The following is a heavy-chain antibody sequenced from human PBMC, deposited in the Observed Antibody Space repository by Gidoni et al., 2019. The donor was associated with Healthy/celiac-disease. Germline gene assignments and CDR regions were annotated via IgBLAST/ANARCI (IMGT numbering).Heavy chain of an antibody. Sequence: QVQLQESGPGLVKPSGTLSLTCAVSGGSIRSSNWWSWVRQPPGKGLEWIGEIYHSGSTNYNPSLKSRVTISVDKSKNQFSLKLSSVTAADTAVYYCAKYCSGGSCYSFDAFDIWGQGTMVTVSS. V-gene: IGHV4-4*02. CDR1: GGSIRSSNW. J-gene: IGHJ3*02. CDR2: IYHSGST. CDR3: AKYCSGGSCYSFDAFDI. D-gene: IGHD2-15*01.